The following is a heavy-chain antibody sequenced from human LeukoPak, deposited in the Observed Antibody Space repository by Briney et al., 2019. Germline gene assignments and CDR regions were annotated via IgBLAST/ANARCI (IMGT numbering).Heavy chain of an antibody. CDR2: FDPEDGET. J-gene: IGHJ4*02. CDR3: ATAPDSGWYFYYFDY. Sequence: ASVKVSCKVSGYTLTELSMHWVRQAPGKGLEWMGGFDPEDGETIYAQKFQGRVTMTEDTSTDTAYMELSSLRSEDTAVYYCATAPDSGWYFYYFDYWGQGTLVTVSS. V-gene: IGHV1-24*01. CDR1: GYTLTELS. D-gene: IGHD6-19*01.